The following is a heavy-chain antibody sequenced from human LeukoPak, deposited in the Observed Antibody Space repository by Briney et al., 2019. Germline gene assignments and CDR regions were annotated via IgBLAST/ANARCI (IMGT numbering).Heavy chain of an antibody. D-gene: IGHD1-26*01. Sequence: ASVTVSCKASGYTFTSYGISWVRQAPGQGLEWMGWISAYNGNTNYAQKLQGRVTMTTDTSTSTAYMELRSLRSDDTAVYYCARVPVTNLAIVGATPDAFDIWGQGTMVTVSS. CDR3: ARVPVTNLAIVGATPDAFDI. CDR1: GYTFTSYG. J-gene: IGHJ3*02. V-gene: IGHV1-18*01. CDR2: ISAYNGNT.